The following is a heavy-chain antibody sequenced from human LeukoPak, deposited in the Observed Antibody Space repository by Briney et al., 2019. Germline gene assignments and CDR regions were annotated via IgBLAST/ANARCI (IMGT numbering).Heavy chain of an antibody. Sequence: SETLSLTCAVYGGSFSAYYWGWIRQSPGKGLEWIGSFHYSGSTSYNPSLKSRVTISVDSSKNQFSLRLSSVTAADTAIYYCARDFSSSSTVYYYYYMDVWGKGTTVTVSS. J-gene: IGHJ6*03. V-gene: IGHV4-34*01. CDR3: ARDFSSSSTVYYYYYMDV. CDR1: GGSFSAYY. CDR2: FHYSGST. D-gene: IGHD6-6*01.